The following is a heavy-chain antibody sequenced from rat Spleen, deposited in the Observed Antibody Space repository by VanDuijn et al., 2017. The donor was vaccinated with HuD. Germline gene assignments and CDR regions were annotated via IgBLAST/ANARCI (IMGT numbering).Heavy chain of an antibody. J-gene: IGHJ3*01. CDR3: TTYGGLRNWFAY. CDR2: ISSSGDIT. D-gene: IGHD4-1*01. Sequence: EVQLVESGGDLVQPGRSLKLSCAASGFSFSDYDMAWVRQAPTKGLEWVASISSSGDITYYRESVKGRFTVSRDDAKSTLSLQMDGLRSEDTATYYCTTYGGLRNWFAYWGQGTLVTVSS. V-gene: IGHV5-27*01. CDR1: GFSFSDYD.